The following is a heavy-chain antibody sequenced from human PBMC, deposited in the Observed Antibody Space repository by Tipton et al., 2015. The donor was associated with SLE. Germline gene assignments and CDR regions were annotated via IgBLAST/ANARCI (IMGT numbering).Heavy chain of an antibody. CDR1: GGSISSGGYS. J-gene: IGHJ4*02. Sequence: TLSLTCAVSGGSISSGGYSWSWIRQPPGKGLEWIGYIYHSGSTYYNPSLKSRVTISVDRSKDQFSLKLSSVTAADTAVYYCARKKGAIAAFDYWGQGTLVTGSS. CDR2: IYHSGST. CDR3: ARKKGAIAAFDY. V-gene: IGHV4-30-2*01. D-gene: IGHD1-26*01.